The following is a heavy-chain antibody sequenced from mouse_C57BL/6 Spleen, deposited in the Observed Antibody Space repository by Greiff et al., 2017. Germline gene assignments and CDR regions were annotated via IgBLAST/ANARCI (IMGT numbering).Heavy chain of an antibody. V-gene: IGHV1-9*01. CDR3: ARKGYGSSYRNY. CDR2: LLPGSGST. J-gene: IGHJ2*01. D-gene: IGHD1-1*01. Sequence: QVQLQQSGAELMKPGASVKLSCKATGYTFTGYWIEWVKQRPGHGLEWIGELLPGSGSTNYNEKFKGKATFTADTSSTTPSMQLSSLTTEDSAIYYCARKGYGSSYRNYWGQGTTLTVSS. CDR1: GYTFTGYW.